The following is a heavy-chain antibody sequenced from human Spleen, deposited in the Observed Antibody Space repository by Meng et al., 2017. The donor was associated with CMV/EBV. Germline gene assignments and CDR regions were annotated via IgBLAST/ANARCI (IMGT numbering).Heavy chain of an antibody. J-gene: IGHJ5*02. CDR1: VNSGAYY. CDR3: ARTDFWGAYDTEISWFDP. D-gene: IGHD3-3*01. CDR2: IYYSGNT. Sequence: VNSGAYYWSWIRQPPGKGLEWIGYIYYSGNTKYNHSLKSRVTISVDTSKNQFSLKLTSVTAADTAVYYCARTDFWGAYDTEISWFDPWGQGTLVTVSS. V-gene: IGHV4-61*08.